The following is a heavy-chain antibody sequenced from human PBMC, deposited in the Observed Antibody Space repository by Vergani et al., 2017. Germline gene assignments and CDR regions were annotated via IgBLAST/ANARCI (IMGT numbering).Heavy chain of an antibody. CDR2: LCPSGST. J-gene: IGHJ4*02. CDR3: ARARSGYLHHFDY. D-gene: IGHD3-22*01. V-gene: IGHV4-4*07. Sequence: QVQMQESGPGLVKTSETLSLTCSASGAPISYWCWSWLRQPAGKGLEWIGRLCPSGSTNYKPSLKSRVTMSIDTSKNQFSLKLTSVTAADTAVYYCARARSGYLHHFDYWGQGTLVTVSS. CDR1: GAPISYWC.